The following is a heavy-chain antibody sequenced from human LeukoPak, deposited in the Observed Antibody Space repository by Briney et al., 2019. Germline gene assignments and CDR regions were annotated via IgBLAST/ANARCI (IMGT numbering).Heavy chain of an antibody. CDR3: AGAARPALYYYGMDV. V-gene: IGHV4-34*09. J-gene: IGHJ6*02. CDR1: GGSFSGYY. CDR2: IYYSGST. Sequence: SETLSLTCAVYGGSFSGYYWSWIRQPPGKGLEWIGYIYYSGSTYYNPSLKSRVTISVDTSKNQFSLKLSSVTAADTAVYYCAGAARPALYYYGMDVWGQGTTVTVSS. D-gene: IGHD6-6*01.